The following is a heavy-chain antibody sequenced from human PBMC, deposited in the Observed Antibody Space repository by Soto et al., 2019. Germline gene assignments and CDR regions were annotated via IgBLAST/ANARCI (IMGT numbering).Heavy chain of an antibody. V-gene: IGHV2-5*02. D-gene: IGHD1-1*01. J-gene: IGHJ5*02. CDR2: IYWDNDK. CDR3: AHRVTYSTNYNVDWFDP. CDR1: GLSLSTPGVG. Sequence: QITLKESGPALMEPTQTLTLTCSFSGLSLSTPGVGVGWLRQAPGKALECLAIIYWDNDKRYNPSLKTRLTITKXXSXNLXVLTMTYMEPVDTAIYYCAHRVTYSTNYNVDWFDPWGQGTLVTVS.